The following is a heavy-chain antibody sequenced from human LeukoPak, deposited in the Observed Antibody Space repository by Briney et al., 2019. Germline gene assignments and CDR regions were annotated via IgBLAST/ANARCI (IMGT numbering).Heavy chain of an antibody. CDR1: GFSLSTSGMR. CDR3: ARSGYSGYDGYWFDP. Sequence: SGPALVKPTQTLTLTCTFSGFSLSTSGMRVSWIRQPPGKALEWLARIDWDGDKFYSTSLKTRLTISKDTSKNQVVLTMTNMDPVDTATYYCARSGYSGYDGYWFDPWGQGTLVTVSS. J-gene: IGHJ5*02. CDR2: IDWDGDK. V-gene: IGHV2-70*04. D-gene: IGHD5-12*01.